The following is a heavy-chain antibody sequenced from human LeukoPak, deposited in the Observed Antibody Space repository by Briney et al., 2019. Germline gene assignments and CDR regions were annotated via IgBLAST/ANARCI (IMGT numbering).Heavy chain of an antibody. Sequence: PGGSLRLSCAASGFTFSDYLMSWVRQAPGKGLEWVATIKQDGSEKYYVDSVKGRFTISRDNAKNSLYLQMNSLRAEDTAVYYCARDPEGAITPENWGQGTLATVSS. CDR2: IKQDGSEK. J-gene: IGHJ4*02. D-gene: IGHD1-26*01. CDR3: ARDPEGAITPEN. V-gene: IGHV3-7*01. CDR1: GFTFSDYL.